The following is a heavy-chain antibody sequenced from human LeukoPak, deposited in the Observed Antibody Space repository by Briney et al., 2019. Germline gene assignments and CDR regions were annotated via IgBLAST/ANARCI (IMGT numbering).Heavy chain of an antibody. D-gene: IGHD6-13*01. J-gene: IGHJ5*02. CDR3: ARGYASTSQLDP. CDR2: ISFDGSNK. Sequence: GGSLRLSCVASGFTFSSYAMHWVRQAPGKGLEWVAVISFDGSNKYYADSVKGRFTISRDNSKNTLYLQVSAEDTAIYYCARGYASTSQLDPWGQGTLVIVSS. V-gene: IGHV3-30*03. CDR1: GFTFSSYA.